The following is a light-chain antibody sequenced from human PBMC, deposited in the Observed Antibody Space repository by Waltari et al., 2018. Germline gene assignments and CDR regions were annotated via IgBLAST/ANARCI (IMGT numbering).Light chain of an antibody. Sequence: QSVLTQPPSASGTSGQRVTISCSGSRPDIGSNYVYWYQQLPGAAPKLLIYRSDQRPSGVPDRFSGSRFASSASLTISGLRSDDEADYYCAAWDDSLSGGVFGTGTRVTVL. CDR3: AAWDDSLSGGV. V-gene: IGLV1-47*01. CDR2: RSD. J-gene: IGLJ1*01. CDR1: RPDIGSNY.